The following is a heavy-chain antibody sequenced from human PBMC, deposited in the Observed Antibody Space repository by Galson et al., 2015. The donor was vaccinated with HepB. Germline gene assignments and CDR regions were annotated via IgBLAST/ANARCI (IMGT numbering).Heavy chain of an antibody. CDR2: INSAGSST. J-gene: IGHJ6*02. CDR3: ARDRSARHSGYDWGYYYYYGMDG. CDR1: GFTFSSHW. Sequence: SLRLSCAASGFTFSSHWMHWVRQAPGKGLVWVSRINSAGSSTNYADSVKGRFTISRDNAKNTLYLQMNSLRAEDTAVYYCARDRSARHSGYDWGYYYYYGMDGWGQGTTVTVSS. D-gene: IGHD5-12*01. V-gene: IGHV3-74*01.